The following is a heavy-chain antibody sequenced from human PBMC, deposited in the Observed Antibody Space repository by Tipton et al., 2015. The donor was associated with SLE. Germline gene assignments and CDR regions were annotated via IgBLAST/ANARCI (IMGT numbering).Heavy chain of an antibody. V-gene: IGHV4-59*11. CDR3: ARACTLGGDCYRDAFDI. Sequence: TLSLTCTVSGDSINSHYWSWIRQPPGKGLEWIGYIYYSGSTNYNPSLKSRVTISVDTSKNQFSLKLSSVTAADTAVYYCARACTLGGDCYRDAFDIWGQGTMVTVSS. D-gene: IGHD2-21*02. CDR2: IYYSGST. CDR1: GDSINSHY. J-gene: IGHJ3*02.